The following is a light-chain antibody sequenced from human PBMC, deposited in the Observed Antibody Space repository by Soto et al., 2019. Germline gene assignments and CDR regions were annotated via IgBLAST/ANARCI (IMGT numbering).Light chain of an antibody. CDR3: QQRSKWRT. CDR1: QSVSSY. Sequence: LSLSPGERATLSCRASQSVSSYLAWYQQKPGQAPRLLIYDASKRATGIPARFSGSGFGTDYTLTISSLEPEDFAVYYCQQRSKWRTFGQGTKVDIK. V-gene: IGKV3-11*01. J-gene: IGKJ1*01. CDR2: DAS.